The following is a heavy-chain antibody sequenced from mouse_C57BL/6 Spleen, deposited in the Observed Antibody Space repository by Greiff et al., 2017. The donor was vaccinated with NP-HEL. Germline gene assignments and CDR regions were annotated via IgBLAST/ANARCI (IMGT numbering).Heavy chain of an antibody. CDR2: IWSGGST. Sequence: VMLVESGPGLVQPSQSLSITCTVSGFSLTSYGVHWVRQSPGKGLEWLGVIWSGGSTDYNAAFISRLSISKDNSKSQVFFKMNSLQADDTAIYYCARTPPRYSNFPYCFDYWGQGTTLTVSS. D-gene: IGHD2-5*01. V-gene: IGHV2-2*01. CDR1: GFSLTSYG. J-gene: IGHJ2*01. CDR3: ARTPPRYSNFPYCFDY.